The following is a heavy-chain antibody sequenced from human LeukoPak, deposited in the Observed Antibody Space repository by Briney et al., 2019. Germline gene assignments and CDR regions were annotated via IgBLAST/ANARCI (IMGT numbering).Heavy chain of an antibody. Sequence: PVKVSCKASGGTFSSYAISWVRQAPGQGLEWMGRIIPILGIANYAQKFQGRVTITADKSTSTAYMELSSLRSEDTAVYYCARVRSGSYLHGYWGQGTLVTVSS. J-gene: IGHJ4*02. CDR2: IIPILGIA. D-gene: IGHD1-26*01. CDR3: ARVRSGSYLHGY. CDR1: GGTFSSYA. V-gene: IGHV1-69*04.